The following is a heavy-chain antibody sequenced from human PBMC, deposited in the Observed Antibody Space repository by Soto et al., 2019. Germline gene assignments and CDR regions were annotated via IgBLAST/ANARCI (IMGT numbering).Heavy chain of an antibody. Sequence: QVQLVESGGGVVQPGTSLRLSCSASGFTFSSYTMHWVRQAPGKGLEWVALISYDGRLKYYADSVKGRFTISRDSSKDPPSLPLDSLRAEDTALYYCARVGVSGQTDGFDIWGQGTMVTVSS. CDR2: ISYDGRLK. CDR1: GFTFSSYT. V-gene: IGHV3-30*04. J-gene: IGHJ3*02. CDR3: ARVGVSGQTDGFDI. D-gene: IGHD3-16*01.